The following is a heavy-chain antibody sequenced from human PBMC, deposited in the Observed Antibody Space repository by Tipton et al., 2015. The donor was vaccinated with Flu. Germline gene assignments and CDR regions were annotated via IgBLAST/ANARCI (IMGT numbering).Heavy chain of an antibody. D-gene: IGHD2-15*01. Sequence: SLRLSCTASGFSVSDAYMTWVRQAPGKRPECVSVIYRGGNTYYADTVKGRFTISRDNAKDTLYLQMNSLRAEDTAVYYCARVGSRLNSYGMDVWGQGTTVTVSS. CDR2: IYRGGNT. CDR1: GFSVSDAY. J-gene: IGHJ6*02. V-gene: IGHV3-53*01. CDR3: ARVGSRLNSYGMDV.